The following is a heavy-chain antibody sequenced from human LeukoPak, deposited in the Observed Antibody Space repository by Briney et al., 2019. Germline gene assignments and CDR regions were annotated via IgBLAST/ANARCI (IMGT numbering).Heavy chain of an antibody. CDR1: GFTFNSYW. Sequence: QPGGSLRLSCAASGFTFNSYWMHWVRQAPGKGLEWVANIKQDGSDKNYVDSVKGRFTISRDNAKNSLYLQMNGLRVEDTAVYYCARQSSGTLDYWGQGTLVTVSS. CDR2: IKQDGSDK. CDR3: ARQSSGTLDY. J-gene: IGHJ4*02. V-gene: IGHV3-7*05. D-gene: IGHD1-26*01.